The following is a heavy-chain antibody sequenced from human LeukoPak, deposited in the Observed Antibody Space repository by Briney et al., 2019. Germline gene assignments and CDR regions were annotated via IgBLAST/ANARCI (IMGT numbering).Heavy chain of an antibody. V-gene: IGHV1-18*01. D-gene: IGHD1-14*01. CDR3: ARDPYNRGWFFEY. CDR1: GYTFTIYG. J-gene: IGHJ4*02. CDR2: ISAYNGNT. Sequence: AASVKLSFKASGYTFTIYGISWVRQAPGQGLEWMGLISAYNGNTNYAQELQVKVTITTYTSTSTAYMELRSLRSEDTDVSYSARDPYNRGWFFEYWRQGTMVTVSS.